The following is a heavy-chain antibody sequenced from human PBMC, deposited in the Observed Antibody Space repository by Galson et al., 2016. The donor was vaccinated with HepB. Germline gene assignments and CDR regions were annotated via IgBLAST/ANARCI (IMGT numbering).Heavy chain of an antibody. Sequence: ETLSLTCTVSGGSVRSDSTYWGWIRQPPGKGLEWIGSIYYSGSTYYTSSLKSRVTISVDTSKNQFSLRLNAVTAADTAVYYCARHRWELSPRFDPWGQGTLVTVSS. CDR2: IYYSGST. CDR1: GGSVRSDSTY. V-gene: IGHV4-39*01. D-gene: IGHD1-26*01. CDR3: ARHRWELSPRFDP. J-gene: IGHJ5*02.